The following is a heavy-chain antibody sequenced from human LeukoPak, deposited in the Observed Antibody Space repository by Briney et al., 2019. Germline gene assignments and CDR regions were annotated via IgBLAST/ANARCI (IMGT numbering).Heavy chain of an antibody. V-gene: IGHV4-34*01. CDR3: ARGVPLLFRAFDM. J-gene: IGHJ3*02. D-gene: IGHD3-10*01. CDR1: GGSISSYY. CDR2: INHSVST. Sequence: SETLSLTCTVSGGSISSYYCSWIRQPPGKGLEWIAEINHSVSTNYNPSLKSRVTISVDTSKNQFSRKLNSVTAAAGYYCARGVPLLFRAFDMWGEGTMLTVSS.